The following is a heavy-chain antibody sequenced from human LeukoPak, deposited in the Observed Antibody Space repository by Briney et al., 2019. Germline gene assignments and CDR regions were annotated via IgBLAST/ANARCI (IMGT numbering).Heavy chain of an antibody. CDR2: INPNSGGT. CDR1: GYTFTSYY. CDR3: ARDHLLFRQPPNWFDP. J-gene: IGHJ5*02. Sequence: ASVKVSCKASGYTFTSYYMHWVRQAPGQGLEWMGWINPNSGGTNYAQKFQDRVTMTSDTSISTAYMELSRLRSDDTAVYYCARDHLLFRQPPNWFDPWGQGTLVTVSS. D-gene: IGHD1-14*01. V-gene: IGHV1-2*02.